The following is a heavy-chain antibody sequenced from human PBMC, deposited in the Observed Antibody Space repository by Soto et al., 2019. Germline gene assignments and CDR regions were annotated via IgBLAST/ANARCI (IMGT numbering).Heavy chain of an antibody. Sequence: PGGSLRLSCAASGFTFSSYGMHWVRQAPGKGLEWVAVIWYDGSNKYYADSVKGRFTISRDNSKNTLYLQMNSLRAEDTAVYYCAREAVRGVMDPWGQGTLVTVSS. V-gene: IGHV3-33*01. D-gene: IGHD3-10*01. CDR1: GFTFSSYG. CDR3: AREAVRGVMDP. CDR2: IWYDGSNK. J-gene: IGHJ5*02.